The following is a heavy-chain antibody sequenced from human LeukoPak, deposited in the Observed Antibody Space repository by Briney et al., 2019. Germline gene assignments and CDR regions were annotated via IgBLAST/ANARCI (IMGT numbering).Heavy chain of an antibody. CDR1: GGSINSGNYY. V-gene: IGHV4-61*02. Sequence: SETLSLTCTVSGGSINSGNYYWSWIRQPAGKGLEWIGRIYSSGTTNYNPSLKIRVTISVDTSKNHFSLELRSVTAADTAVYYCARDVYSQGYAFDIWGQGTMVTVSS. CDR3: ARDVYSQGYAFDI. CDR2: IYSSGTT. J-gene: IGHJ3*02. D-gene: IGHD2-15*01.